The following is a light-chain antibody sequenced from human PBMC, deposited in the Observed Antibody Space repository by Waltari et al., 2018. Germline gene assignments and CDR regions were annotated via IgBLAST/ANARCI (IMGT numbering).Light chain of an antibody. CDR3: QERSNWPGGS. J-gene: IGKJ4*01. V-gene: IGKV3-11*01. CDR2: DAS. CDR1: QSVSTY. Sequence: EIVLTQSPRTLSLSPGERATLPCRASQSVSTYLAWYQQKPGQAPRLLSYDASNRAAGIRARFVASGSETDFSLTISRLEHEDFAVYYCQERSNWPGGSFGGGTKVEMK.